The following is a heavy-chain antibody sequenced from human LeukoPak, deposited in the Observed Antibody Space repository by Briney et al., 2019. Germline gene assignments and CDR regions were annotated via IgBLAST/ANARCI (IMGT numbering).Heavy chain of an antibody. Sequence: QPGGSLRLSCAASGFTFSSYGMHWVRQAPGKGLQWVAVISYDGSNKYYADSVKGRFTISRDNSKNTPYLQMNSLRAEDTAVYYCATLFTIFGVVTPGYFDYWGQGTLVTVSS. CDR2: ISYDGSNK. J-gene: IGHJ4*02. D-gene: IGHD3-3*01. CDR3: ATLFTIFGVVTPGYFDY. V-gene: IGHV3-30*03. CDR1: GFTFSSYG.